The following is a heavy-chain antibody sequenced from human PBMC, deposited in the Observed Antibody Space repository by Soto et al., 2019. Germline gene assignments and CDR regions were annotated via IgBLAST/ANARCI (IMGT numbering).Heavy chain of an antibody. V-gene: IGHV3-48*01. CDR2: ISGGSSTK. J-gene: IGHJ3*02. D-gene: IGHD2-2*01. CDR1: RLTFSTYN. CDR3: ATGDCSSPGCYDDFDI. Sequence: EVQLVESGGGLVQPGGSLRLSCVGSRLTFSTYNMNWVRQAPGKGLEWVSYISGGSSTKYYADSVRGRFTISRDNAKNSLYLQMNSLRAEDTAVYYCATGDCSSPGCYDDFDIWGQGTMVTVSS.